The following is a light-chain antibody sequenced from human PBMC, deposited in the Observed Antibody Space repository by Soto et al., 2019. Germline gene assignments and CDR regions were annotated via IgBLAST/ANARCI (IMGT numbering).Light chain of an antibody. Sequence: DIQLTQSPSFLSASVGDRVTITCRASQDIASYLGWYQQKPGKAPKLLIYAASTLQSGVPSRFSGSGTATEFTLTITSLQPEDFATYYCQLLTRFPPLTFGGGTQVEIK. J-gene: IGKJ4*01. CDR1: QDIASY. V-gene: IGKV1-9*01. CDR3: QLLTRFPPLT. CDR2: AAS.